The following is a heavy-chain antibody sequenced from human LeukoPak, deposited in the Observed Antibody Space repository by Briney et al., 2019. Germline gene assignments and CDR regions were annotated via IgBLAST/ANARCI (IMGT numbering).Heavy chain of an antibody. J-gene: IGHJ4*02. D-gene: IGHD2-8*02. CDR1: EYTFTGYY. CDR3: ARVDGGEWYYFDY. V-gene: IGHV1-2*02. CDR2: SNPNNGGT. Sequence: GASVKVSCKASEYTFTGYYMHWGRQAPGQGLEWRGGSNPNNGGTNYAQPFQGRVTMTLDKSISTGYMELSRLRSDDTATYYCARVDGGEWYYFDYWGQGTLVTVSS.